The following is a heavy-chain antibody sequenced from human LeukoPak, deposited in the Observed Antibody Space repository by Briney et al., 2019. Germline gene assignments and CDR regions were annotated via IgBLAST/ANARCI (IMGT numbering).Heavy chain of an antibody. D-gene: IGHD6-19*01. CDR3: ARVSVVAGTWFFDY. J-gene: IGHJ4*02. V-gene: IGHV3-7*01. Sequence: GGSLRLSCAASGFTFSTHWMNWVRQAPGEGLEWVAIIKEDGSEKYYVDSVKGRFTISRDNAKNSLYLQTNSLRGEDTAVYYCARVSVVAGTWFFDYWGQGTLVTVSS. CDR1: GFTFSTHW. CDR2: IKEDGSEK.